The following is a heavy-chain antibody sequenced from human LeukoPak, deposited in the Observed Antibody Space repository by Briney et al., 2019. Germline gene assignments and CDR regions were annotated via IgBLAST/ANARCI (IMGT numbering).Heavy chain of an antibody. D-gene: IGHD5-18*01. CDR1: GFTFSSYA. Sequence: GGSLRLSCAASGFTFSSYAMSWVRQAPGKGLEWVAGISGGGGSTDYADSVKGRFTISRDNSKNTLYLQMNSLRAEDTAVYYCAKFRGYSYGPIGYWGQGTLVTVSS. CDR3: AKFRGYSYGPIGY. V-gene: IGHV3-23*01. J-gene: IGHJ4*02. CDR2: ISGGGGST.